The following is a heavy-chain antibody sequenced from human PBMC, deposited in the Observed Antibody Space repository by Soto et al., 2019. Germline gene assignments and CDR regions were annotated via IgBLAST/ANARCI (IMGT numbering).Heavy chain of an antibody. CDR3: ASHYDFWSGYLY. D-gene: IGHD3-3*01. CDR2: IIPIFGTA. J-gene: IGHJ4*02. Sequence: QVQLVQSGAEVKKPGSSVKVSCKAPGGTFSSYAISWVRQAPGQGLEWMGGIIPIFGTANYAQKFQGRVTINEDESTSTAYMELISLRSEDTAVYYCASHYDFWSGYLYWGQGTLVTVSS. CDR1: GGTFSSYA. V-gene: IGHV1-69*01.